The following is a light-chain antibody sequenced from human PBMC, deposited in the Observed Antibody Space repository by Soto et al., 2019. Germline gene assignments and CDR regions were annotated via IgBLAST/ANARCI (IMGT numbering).Light chain of an antibody. CDR3: QQSYSIPHP. CDR2: AAS. J-gene: IGKJ2*01. CDR1: QNINTY. Sequence: NQMTQYPSSLSSSVGDRVTITCLASQNINTYLNWYQQKPGKAPKLLIYAASSLQSGVPSRFSGSRSGTEFTLTISSLQPDDYATYYCQQSYSIPHPFGQGTKVDI. V-gene: IGKV1-39*01.